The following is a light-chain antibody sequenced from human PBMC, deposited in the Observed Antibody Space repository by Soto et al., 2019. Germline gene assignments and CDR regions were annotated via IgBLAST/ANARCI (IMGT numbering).Light chain of an antibody. J-gene: IGKJ3*01. Sequence: EIVLTQSPCTLSLSPGERATLSCRASQSVTSSYLAWYQQRPGQAPRLLIYGASSRATGIPNRFSGSGSGTDFTLTISRLEPEDFAMYYCQQNGGSQFTFGPGTKVDIK. V-gene: IGKV3-20*01. CDR2: GAS. CDR1: QSVTSSY. CDR3: QQNGGSQFT.